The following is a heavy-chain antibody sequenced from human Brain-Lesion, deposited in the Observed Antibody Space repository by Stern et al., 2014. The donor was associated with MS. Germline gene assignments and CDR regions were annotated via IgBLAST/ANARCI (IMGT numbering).Heavy chain of an antibody. Sequence: VQLVESGGGVVQPGRSLRLSCAASGFTFSDYGMHWVRQAPGKGLEWVAVVSSDGTNKYYEDSVKGRFTISRVNSYNTLFLHMISLRAEDAAVYYCARAVAVGRDAFDFWGQGTRVIVSS. CDR1: GFTFSDYG. CDR3: ARAVAVGRDAFDF. CDR2: VSSDGTNK. J-gene: IGHJ3*01. V-gene: IGHV3-30*03. D-gene: IGHD6-19*01.